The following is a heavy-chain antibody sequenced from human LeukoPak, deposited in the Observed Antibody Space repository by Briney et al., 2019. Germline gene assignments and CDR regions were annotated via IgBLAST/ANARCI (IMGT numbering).Heavy chain of an antibody. V-gene: IGHV1-18*01. D-gene: IGHD5-18*01. Sequence: ASVKVSCKASGYTFTSYGISWVRQAPGQGLEWMGWISAYNGNTNYAQKLQGRVTMTTDTSTSTAYMELRSLRSDDTAVYYCARDNTAIATSWFDPWGQGTLVTVSS. CDR2: ISAYNGNT. J-gene: IGHJ5*02. CDR1: GYTFTSYG. CDR3: ARDNTAIATSWFDP.